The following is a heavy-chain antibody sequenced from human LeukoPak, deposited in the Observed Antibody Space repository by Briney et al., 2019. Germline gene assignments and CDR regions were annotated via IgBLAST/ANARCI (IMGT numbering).Heavy chain of an antibody. V-gene: IGHV3-23*01. CDR2: ISGSGGST. J-gene: IGHJ4*02. CDR3: AKGVDIVATIMVY. CDR1: GFTFSSYA. Sequence: PRGSLRLSCAASGFTFSSYAMSWVRQAPGKGLEWVSLISGSGGSTYYADSVKGRFTISRDNSKNTLYLQMNSLRAEDTAVYYCAKGVDIVATIMVYWGQGTLVTVSS. D-gene: IGHD5-12*01.